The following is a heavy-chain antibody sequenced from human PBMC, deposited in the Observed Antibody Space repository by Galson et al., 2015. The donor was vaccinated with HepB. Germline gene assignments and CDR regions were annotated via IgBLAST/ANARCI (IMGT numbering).Heavy chain of an antibody. J-gene: IGHJ6*02. D-gene: IGHD6-6*01. V-gene: IGHV3-23*01. CDR1: GFTFSSYA. CDR3: ASLSSGSSWRNLGYYGLDV. Sequence: SLRLSCAASGFTFSSYAMNWVRQAPGKGLEWVSVISGSGGSTYYADSVKGRFTIFRDNSKNTLSLQMNSLRVEDTAVYYCASLSSGSSWRNLGYYGLDVWGRGTTVIVSS. CDR2: ISGSGGST.